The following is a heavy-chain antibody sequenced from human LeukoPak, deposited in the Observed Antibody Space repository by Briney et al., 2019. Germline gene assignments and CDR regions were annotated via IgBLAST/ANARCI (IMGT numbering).Heavy chain of an antibody. CDR2: ISGTGGTT. V-gene: IGHV3-23*01. CDR1: GFTFSNYG. Sequence: GGSLRLSCAASGFTFSNYGTSWVRQAPGKGLEWVSTISGTGGTTYYADSVKGRFTISRDNSKNTLYLQMNSLRAEDTAVYYCAKMASAGTSYFDYWGQGTLVTVS. D-gene: IGHD6-13*01. CDR3: AKMASAGTSYFDY. J-gene: IGHJ4*02.